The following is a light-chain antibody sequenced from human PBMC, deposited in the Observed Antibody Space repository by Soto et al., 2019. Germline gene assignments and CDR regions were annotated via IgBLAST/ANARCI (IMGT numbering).Light chain of an antibody. CDR2: TAS. Sequence: DIQLTQSPSFLSASVGDRVTITCRASQGISSYLAWYQQKPGKAPNLLIHTASTLQSGVPSRFSGSGSGTDFTLTISSLQPEDFATYYCQQSYSTLSITFGQGTRLEI. J-gene: IGKJ5*01. CDR1: QGISSY. V-gene: IGKV1-39*01. CDR3: QQSYSTLSIT.